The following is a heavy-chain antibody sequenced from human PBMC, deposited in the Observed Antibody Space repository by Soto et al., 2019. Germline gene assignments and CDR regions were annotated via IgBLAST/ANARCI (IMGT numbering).Heavy chain of an antibody. D-gene: IGHD1-1*01. V-gene: IGHV4-34*01. CDR2: INHSGIT. Sequence: KTSETLSLTCTVSGGGFSGYFWTWIRQPPGKGLEWLAEINHSGITNYNPSVESRVSMSVDTSKNQFSLRLYSVAAADTAVYYCVRGPYNYNSRYFDYWGQGTLVTVSS. CDR3: VRGPYNYNSRYFDY. J-gene: IGHJ4*02. CDR1: GGGFSGYF.